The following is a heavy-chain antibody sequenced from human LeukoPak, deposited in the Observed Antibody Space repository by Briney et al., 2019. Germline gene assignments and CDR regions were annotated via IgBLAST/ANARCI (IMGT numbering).Heavy chain of an antibody. V-gene: IGHV3-7*01. CDR3: ARVGLWGSGWYYPDC. Sequence: PGGSLRLSCAASGFSLSNYWMNWVRQAPGKRLEWVANIGQDGTEKYYVDSVKGRFTISRDNAKNSQHLQMNSLRVEDTAVYYCARVGLWGSGWYYPDCWGQETLVTVSS. J-gene: IGHJ4*02. CDR1: GFSLSNYW. CDR2: IGQDGTEK. D-gene: IGHD3-10*01.